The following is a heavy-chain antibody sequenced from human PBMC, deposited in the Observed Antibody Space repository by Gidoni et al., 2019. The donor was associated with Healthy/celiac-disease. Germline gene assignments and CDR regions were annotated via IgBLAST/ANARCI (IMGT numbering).Heavy chain of an antibody. CDR3: ARDHEEQWLVRGRAFDI. D-gene: IGHD6-19*01. V-gene: IGHV3-48*02. J-gene: IGHJ3*02. CDR1: GFTFSSYS. CDR2: IRSSSSTV. Sequence: EVQLVASGGGLVQPGGSLSLSCAASGFTFSSYSMNWGRQAPGKGLEWVAYIRSSSSTVYYADSVTGRFSISRDKAKNSLYLQMNSLRDEDTAVDYCARDHEEQWLVRGRAFDIWGQGTMVTVSS.